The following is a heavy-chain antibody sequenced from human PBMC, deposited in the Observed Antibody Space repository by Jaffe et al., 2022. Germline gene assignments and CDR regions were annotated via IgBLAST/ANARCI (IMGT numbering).Heavy chain of an antibody. CDR1: GFTFGDYA. Sequence: EVQLVESGGGLVQPGRSLRLSCTASGFTFGDYAMSWFRQAPGKGLEWVGFIRSKAYGGTTEYAASVKGRFTISRDDSKSIAYLQMNSLKTEDTAVYYCTREDYGDYVYWFDPWGQGTLVTVSS. CDR3: TREDYGDYVYWFDP. V-gene: IGHV3-49*03. CDR2: IRSKAYGGTT. D-gene: IGHD4-17*01. J-gene: IGHJ5*02.